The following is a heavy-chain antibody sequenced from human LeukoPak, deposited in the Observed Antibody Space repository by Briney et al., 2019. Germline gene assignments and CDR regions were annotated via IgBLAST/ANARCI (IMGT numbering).Heavy chain of an antibody. J-gene: IGHJ3*02. CDR2: INYSGGTT. V-gene: IGHV3-23*01. CDR3: ATGYTSGPREDI. D-gene: IGHD3-22*01. CDR1: GFAFTNYT. Sequence: AGGSLRLSCGASGFAFTNYTMNWVRQGPGKGLEWVSGINYSGGTTYYADSVQGRFTISRDNSKNTLLLQMNSLRAEDTAVYYCATGYTSGPREDIWGQGTMVTVS.